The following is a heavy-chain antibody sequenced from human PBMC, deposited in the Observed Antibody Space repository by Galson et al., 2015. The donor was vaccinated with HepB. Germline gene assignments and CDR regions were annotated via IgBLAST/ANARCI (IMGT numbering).Heavy chain of an antibody. CDR2: ISAYNGNT. CDR1: GYTFTSYG. D-gene: IGHD6-13*01. CDR3: ASEWYSSSHGSYYYGMDV. Sequence: CKASGYTFTSYGISWVRQAPGQGLEWMGWISAYNGNTNYAQKLQGRVTMTTDTSTSTAYMALRSLRSDDTAVYYCASEWYSSSHGSYYYGMDVWGQGTTVTVSS. J-gene: IGHJ6*02. V-gene: IGHV1-18*04.